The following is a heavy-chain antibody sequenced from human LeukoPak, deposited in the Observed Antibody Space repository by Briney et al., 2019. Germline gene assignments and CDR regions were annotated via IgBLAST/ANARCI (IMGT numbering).Heavy chain of an antibody. CDR3: VKGNLRGRNWYSPDH. V-gene: IGHV3-64D*09. Sequence: GGSLRLSCSASGITSSRYTMHWVRQAPGKGLEYVSTISSDGDNTYYADSVNGRFTISRDNSKNTLYLRMSSLSADDTAVYYCVKGNLRGRNWYSPDHWGQGTLVTVSS. CDR1: GITSSRYT. J-gene: IGHJ4*02. D-gene: IGHD2-21*01. CDR2: ISSDGDNT.